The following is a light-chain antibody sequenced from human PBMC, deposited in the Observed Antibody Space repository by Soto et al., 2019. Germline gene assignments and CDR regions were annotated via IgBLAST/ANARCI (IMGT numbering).Light chain of an antibody. V-gene: IGLV1-40*01. CDR1: SSNIGAGYD. Sequence: QSVLTQPPSVSGAPGQRVTISCTGSSSNIGAGYDVHWYQQLPGTAPKLLIYGNSNRPSGVPDRFSGSKSGTSASLAITGLQAEDEADYYCQSYDSSLSGYLFGGGTKLTVL. J-gene: IGLJ2*01. CDR3: QSYDSSLSGYL. CDR2: GNS.